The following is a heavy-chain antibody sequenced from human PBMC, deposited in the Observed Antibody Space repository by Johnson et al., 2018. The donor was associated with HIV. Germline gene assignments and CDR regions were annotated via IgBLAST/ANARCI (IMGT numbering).Heavy chain of an antibody. CDR1: GFTFSSYG. CDR3: AKDRWGYYDSSGYGAFDI. D-gene: IGHD3-22*01. Sequence: QVQLVESGGGVVQPGRSLRLSCAASGFTFSSYGMHWVRQAPGKGLEWVAVISYDGSNKYYADSVKGRFTISRDNSKNTLYLQMNSLRAEDTAVYYCAKDRWGYYDSSGYGAFDIWGQGTMVTVSS. V-gene: IGHV3-30*18. CDR2: ISYDGSNK. J-gene: IGHJ3*02.